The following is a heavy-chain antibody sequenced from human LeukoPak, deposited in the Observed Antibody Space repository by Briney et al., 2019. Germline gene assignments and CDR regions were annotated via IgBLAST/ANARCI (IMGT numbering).Heavy chain of an antibody. CDR2: IRYDGSNK. V-gene: IGHV3-30*02. Sequence: GGSLRLSCAASGFTFSNYDMHWVRQAPGKGLEWVAFIRYDGSNKYYADSVKGRFTISRDNSKNTLYLQMNSLRAEDTAVYYCAKVERGHYYGSGSYQDYWGQGTLVTVSS. CDR3: AKVERGHYYGSGSYQDY. CDR1: GFTFSNYD. D-gene: IGHD3-10*01. J-gene: IGHJ4*02.